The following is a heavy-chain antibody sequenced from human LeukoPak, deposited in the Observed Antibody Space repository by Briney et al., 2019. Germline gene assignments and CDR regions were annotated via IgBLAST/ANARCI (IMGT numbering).Heavy chain of an antibody. V-gene: IGHV3-49*03. J-gene: IGHJ6*03. CDR1: GFTFGDYA. CDR3: TRDVVAGLYYYYYYYMDV. CDR2: IRSKAYGGTT. D-gene: IGHD6-19*01. Sequence: GRSLRLSCTASGFTFGDYAMSWFRQAPGKGLEWVGFIRSKAYGGTTEYAASVKGRFTISRDDSKSIAYLQMNSLKTEDTAVYYCTRDVVAGLYYYYYYYMDVWGKGTTVTISS.